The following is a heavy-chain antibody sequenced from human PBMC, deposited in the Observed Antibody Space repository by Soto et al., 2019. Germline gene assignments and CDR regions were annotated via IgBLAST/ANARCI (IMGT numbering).Heavy chain of an antibody. CDR2: VNPILSMS. Sequence: QVQLVQSGAEVKRPGSSVKVSCKASGDTFNFYSINWVRQAPGLGLEWMGRVNPILSMSNYAQRFQGRVTXTXDXXTSTAYMERSGLRSEDTAIYYCATSYGSGYRAFDFWGQGALVTVSS. CDR3: ATSYGSGYRAFDF. J-gene: IGHJ4*02. D-gene: IGHD3-10*01. V-gene: IGHV1-69*04. CDR1: GDTFNFYS.